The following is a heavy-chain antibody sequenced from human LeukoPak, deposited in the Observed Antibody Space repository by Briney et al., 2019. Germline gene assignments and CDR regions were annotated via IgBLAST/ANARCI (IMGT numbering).Heavy chain of an antibody. CDR3: ARDTYSSGWYLWFDP. D-gene: IGHD6-19*01. CDR2: IYYSGST. CDR1: GGSISSDY. J-gene: IGHJ5*02. V-gene: IGHV4-59*06. Sequence: SETLSLTCTVSGGSISSDYWSWIRQPPGKGLEWIGYIYYSGSTYYNPSLKSRVTISVDTSKKQFSLKLSSVTAADTAVYYCARDTYSSGWYLWFDPWGQGTLVTVSS.